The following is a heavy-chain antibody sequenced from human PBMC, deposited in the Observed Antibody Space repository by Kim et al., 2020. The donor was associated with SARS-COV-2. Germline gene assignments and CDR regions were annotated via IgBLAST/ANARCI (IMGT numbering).Heavy chain of an antibody. Sequence: SETLSLTCTVSGGSISSSSYYWGWIRQPPGKGLEWIGSIYYSGSTYDNSSLKSRATISVDTSKNQFFLKLSSVTAADTAVYYCASVPDISASDYSYGMDV. CDR2: IYYSGST. CDR1: GGSISSSSYY. D-gene: IGHD3-22*01. V-gene: IGHV4-39*07. J-gene: IGHJ6*01. CDR3: ASVPDISASDYSYGMDV.